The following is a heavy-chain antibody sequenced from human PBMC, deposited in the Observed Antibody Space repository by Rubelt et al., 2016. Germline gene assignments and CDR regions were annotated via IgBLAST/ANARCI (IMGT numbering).Heavy chain of an antibody. V-gene: IGHV3-30*04. D-gene: IGHD3-22*01. CDR3: ADPYDYDSSGLPTR. CDR1: GFTFTKSA. CDR2: ISYDGTNK. J-gene: IGHJ4*02. Sequence: QVQLVESGGGVVQPGRSLRLSCAAAGFTFTKSAMHWVRQAPGKGLEWVALISYDGTNKYYADSVKGRFTIARDNSKNTLYLQMNSLRAEDTAVYYCADPYDYDSSGLPTRWGQGTLVTVSS.